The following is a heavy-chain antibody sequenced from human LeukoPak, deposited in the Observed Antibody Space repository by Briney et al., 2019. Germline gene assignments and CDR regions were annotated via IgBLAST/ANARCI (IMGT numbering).Heavy chain of an antibody. J-gene: IGHJ3*02. CDR3: ARHSDAFDI. CDR2: ISYSGT. V-gene: IGHV4-39*01. CDR1: GDSISGSTYY. Sequence: SETLSLTCTVSGDSISGSTYYWAWIRQPPGKGLGWIGSISYSGTYYNPSLKSRVTISVDTSKNQFSLKLSSVTAADTVMYYCARHSDAFDIWGQGTIVTVSS.